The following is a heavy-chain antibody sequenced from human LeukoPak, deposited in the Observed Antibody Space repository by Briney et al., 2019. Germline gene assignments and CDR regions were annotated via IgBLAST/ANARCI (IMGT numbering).Heavy chain of an antibody. CDR1: VYTFTSYD. D-gene: IGHD4-17*01. V-gene: IGHV1-8*01. CDR2: MNPNSGNT. CDR3: ARATTVTTRVYGY. Sequence: ASVKVSFKASVYTFTSYDINWVRQATGQGLEWMGWMNPNSGNTGYAQKFQGRVTMTRNTSISTAYMELSSLRSEDTAVYYCARATTVTTRVYGYWGQGTLVTVSS. J-gene: IGHJ4*02.